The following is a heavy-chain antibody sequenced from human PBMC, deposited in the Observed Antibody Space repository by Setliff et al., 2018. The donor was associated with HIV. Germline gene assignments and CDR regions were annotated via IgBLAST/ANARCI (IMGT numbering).Heavy chain of an antibody. Sequence: TLSLTCTVSNASINNSDHYWGWVRQPPGKGLEWIGYIYSIGNTYYNTSLKSRVSISVDSSKNQFSLRLHSVTAADTALYYCARGLESGFNSGTDGFDIRGRGTLVTVSS. CDR1: NASINNSDHY. CDR3: ARGLESGFNSGTDGFDI. J-gene: IGHJ3*02. CDR2: IYSIGNT. V-gene: IGHV4-39*01. D-gene: IGHD3-10*01.